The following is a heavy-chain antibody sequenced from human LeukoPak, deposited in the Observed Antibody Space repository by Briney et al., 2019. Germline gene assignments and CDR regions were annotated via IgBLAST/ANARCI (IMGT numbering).Heavy chain of an antibody. Sequence: SETLSLTCTVSGGSISSGDYYWSWIRQPPGKGLEWIGYIYYSGSTYYNPSLKSRVTMSVDTSKNQFSLKLSSVTAADTAVYYCARVVPPPKYYFDYWGQGTLVTVSS. V-gene: IGHV4-30-4*01. CDR1: GGSISSGDYY. CDR3: ARVVPPPKYYFDY. CDR2: IYYSGST. J-gene: IGHJ4*02. D-gene: IGHD2-2*01.